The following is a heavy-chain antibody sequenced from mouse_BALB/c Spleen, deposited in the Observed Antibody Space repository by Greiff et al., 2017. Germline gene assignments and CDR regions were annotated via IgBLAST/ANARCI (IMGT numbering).Heavy chain of an antibody. D-gene: IGHD2-14*01. CDR2: ISSGSSTI. Sequence: EVKLVEYGGGLVQPGGSRKLSCAASGFTFSSFGMHWVRQAPEKGLEWVAYISSGSSTIYYADTVKGRFTISRDNPKNTLFLQMTSLRSEDTAMYYCARLGVRREYYYAMDYWGQGTSVTVSS. CDR3: ARLGVRREYYYAMDY. V-gene: IGHV5-17*02. CDR1: GFTFSSFG. J-gene: IGHJ4*01.